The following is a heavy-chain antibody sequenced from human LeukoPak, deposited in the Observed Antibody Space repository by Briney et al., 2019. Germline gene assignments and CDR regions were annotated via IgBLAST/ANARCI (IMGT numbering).Heavy chain of an antibody. CDR1: GGSISSADYY. D-gene: IGHD2-15*01. Sequence: SETLSLTCTVSGGSISSADYYWSWIRQHPGKGLEWIGYIYYSGSTYYNPSLRSRVTISLDTPKNQFSLNLNSVTAADTAVYYCARGELLYDYWGQGTLVTVSS. J-gene: IGHJ4*02. CDR2: IYYSGST. V-gene: IGHV4-30-4*08. CDR3: ARGELLYDY.